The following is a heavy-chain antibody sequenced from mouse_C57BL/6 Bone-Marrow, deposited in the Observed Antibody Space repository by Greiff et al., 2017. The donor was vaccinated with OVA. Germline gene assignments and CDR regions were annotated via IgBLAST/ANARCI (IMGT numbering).Heavy chain of an antibody. Sequence: VQLKQSGPELVKPGDSVKISCKASGYSFTGYFMNWVMQSHGKSLEWIGRINPYNGDTFYNQKFKGKATLTVDKSSSTAHMELRSLTSEDSAVYYCARSGFILGYFDVWGTGTTVTVSS. J-gene: IGHJ1*03. V-gene: IGHV1-20*01. D-gene: IGHD1-1*01. CDR3: ARSGFILGYFDV. CDR2: INPYNGDT. CDR1: GYSFTGYF.